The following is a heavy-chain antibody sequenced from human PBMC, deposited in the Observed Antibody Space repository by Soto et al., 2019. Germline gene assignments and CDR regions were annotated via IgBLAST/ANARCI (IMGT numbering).Heavy chain of an antibody. V-gene: IGHV4-59*08. D-gene: IGHD2-15*01. CDR1: GGSISSYY. Sequence: SETLSLTCTVSGGSISSYYWSWIRQPPGKGLEWIGYIYYSGSTNYNPSLKSRVTISVDTSKNQFSLKLSSLTAADTAVYYCARLGGGSFIDAFDIWGQGTMVTVSS. J-gene: IGHJ3*02. CDR2: IYYSGST. CDR3: ARLGGGSFIDAFDI.